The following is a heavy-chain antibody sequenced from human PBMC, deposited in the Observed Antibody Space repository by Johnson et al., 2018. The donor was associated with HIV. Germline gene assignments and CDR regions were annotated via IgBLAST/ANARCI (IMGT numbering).Heavy chain of an antibody. V-gene: IGHV3-23*04. CDR2: ISGSGGTT. CDR3: ARDPGNLHCGGDCYPEDAFDL. Sequence: VQLVESGGGLVQPGGSLRLSCAASGFTFSSYAMSWVRQAPGKGLEWVSVISGSGGTTYYADSVKGRFTISRDNSKNTLYLQMNSLRAEDTAMYYCARDPGNLHCGGDCYPEDAFDLWGRGTMVTVSS. D-gene: IGHD2-21*02. CDR1: GFTFSSYA. J-gene: IGHJ3*01.